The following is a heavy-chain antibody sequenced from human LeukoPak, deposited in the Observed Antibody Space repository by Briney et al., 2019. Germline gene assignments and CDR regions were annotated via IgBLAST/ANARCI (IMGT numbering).Heavy chain of an antibody. D-gene: IGHD2-15*01. CDR3: ARRRYCSGGSCYAADP. V-gene: IGHV6-1*01. Sequence: SQTLSLTCAISGDSVSSNSAAWNWIRQSPSRGLEWLGRTYYRSKWYNDYAVSVKSRITINPDTSKNQFSLQLNSVTPEDTAVYYCARRRYCSGGSCYAADPWGQGTLVTVSS. J-gene: IGHJ5*02. CDR1: GDSVSSNSAA. CDR2: TYYRSKWYN.